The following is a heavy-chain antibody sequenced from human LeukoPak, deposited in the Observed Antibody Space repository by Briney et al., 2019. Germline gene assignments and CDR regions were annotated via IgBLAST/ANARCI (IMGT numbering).Heavy chain of an antibody. CDR3: ARGYSYGVRYYYYYMDV. D-gene: IGHD5-18*01. CDR1: GYIFTGYY. J-gene: IGHJ6*03. Sequence: ASVKVSCKASGYIFTGYYMHWVRQAPGQGLEWMGWINPNSGDTNYAQKLQGRVTMTKNTSISTAYMELSSLRSEDTAVYYCARGYSYGVRYYYYYMDVWGKGTTVTISS. CDR2: INPNSGDT. V-gene: IGHV1-2*02.